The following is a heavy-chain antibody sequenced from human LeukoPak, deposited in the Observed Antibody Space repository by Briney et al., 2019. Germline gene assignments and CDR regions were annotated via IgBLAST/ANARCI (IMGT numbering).Heavy chain of an antibody. CDR3: AKDPNDYGDYYFDY. CDR1: GFTFSSYA. D-gene: IGHD4-17*01. Sequence: GGSLRLSCAASGFTFSSYAITWVRQAPGKGLEWVSSLSASGSNRYYADSVKGRFTISRDNSKNTLYLQMNSLRAEDTAVYYCAKDPNDYGDYYFDYWGQGTLVTVSS. J-gene: IGHJ4*02. V-gene: IGHV3-23*01. CDR2: LSASGSNR.